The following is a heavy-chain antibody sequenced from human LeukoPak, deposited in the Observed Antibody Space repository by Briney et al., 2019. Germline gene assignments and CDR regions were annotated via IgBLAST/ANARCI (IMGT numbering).Heavy chain of an antibody. CDR1: GFTFSSYA. CDR3: ATWAGTATGFSGPFDY. D-gene: IGHD6-13*01. J-gene: IGHJ4*02. CDR2: ISGSGGNT. V-gene: IGHV3-23*01. Sequence: GGSLRLSCAASGFTFSSYAMSWVRQAPGKGLEWVSTISGSGGNTYYADSVKGRFTISRDNARNSLYLQMNSLRGDDTAVYYCATWAGTATGFSGPFDYWSRGTPVTVSS.